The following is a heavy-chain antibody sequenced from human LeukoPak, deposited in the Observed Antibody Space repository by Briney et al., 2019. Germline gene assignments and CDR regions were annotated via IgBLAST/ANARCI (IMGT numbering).Heavy chain of an antibody. Sequence: PSETLSLTCTVSGGSISSSNYYWGWIRQPPGQGLEWIGSIYYSGSTYYNPSLKSRVTISVDASENQFSLKLSSVTAADTAVYYCAREGRIAVNFDYWGQGTLGTVSS. V-gene: IGHV4-39*07. CDR3: AREGRIAVNFDY. J-gene: IGHJ4*02. CDR1: GGSISSSNYY. D-gene: IGHD6-19*01. CDR2: IYYSGST.